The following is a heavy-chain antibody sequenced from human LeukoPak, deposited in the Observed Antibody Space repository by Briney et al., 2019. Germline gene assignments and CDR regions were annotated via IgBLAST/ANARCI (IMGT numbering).Heavy chain of an antibody. CDR1: EFTFSSYA. V-gene: IGHV3-23*01. J-gene: IGHJ4*02. Sequence: GGSLRLSCAASEFTFSSYAMSWVRQAPGKGLEWVSAISGSGGSTYYADSVKGRFTISRDNSKNTLYLQMNSLRAEDTAVYYCATLAYCGGDCYDNDYWGQGTLVTVSS. D-gene: IGHD2-21*02. CDR2: ISGSGGST. CDR3: ATLAYCGGDCYDNDY.